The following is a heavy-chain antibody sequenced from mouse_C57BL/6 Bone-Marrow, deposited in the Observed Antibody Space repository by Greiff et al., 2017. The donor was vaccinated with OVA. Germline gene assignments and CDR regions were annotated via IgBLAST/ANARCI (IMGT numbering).Heavy chain of an antibody. J-gene: IGHJ4*01. CDR2: IDPETGGT. CDR3: TRGYSNYYAMDY. Sequence: VQLQQSGAELVRPGASVTLSCKASGYTFTHYEMHWVKQTPVHGLEWIGAIDPETGGTAYNQKFKGKAILTADKSSSTAYMELRSLTSEDSAVYYCTRGYSNYYAMDYWGQGTSVTVSS. CDR1: GYTFTHYE. D-gene: IGHD2-5*01. V-gene: IGHV1-15*01.